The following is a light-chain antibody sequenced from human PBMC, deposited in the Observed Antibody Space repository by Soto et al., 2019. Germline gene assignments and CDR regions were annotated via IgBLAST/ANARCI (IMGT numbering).Light chain of an antibody. V-gene: IGLV2-14*01. Sequence: SALTQPASVSGSPGQSITISCTGTSSDVGGYNYVSWYQQHPGKAPKLMIYDVSNRPSGVSNRFSGSKSGNTASLTISGLQAEDEADYYCGSYTSSSTLPYVFGTGTKVTVL. CDR1: SSDVGGYNY. CDR2: DVS. CDR3: GSYTSSSTLPYV. J-gene: IGLJ1*01.